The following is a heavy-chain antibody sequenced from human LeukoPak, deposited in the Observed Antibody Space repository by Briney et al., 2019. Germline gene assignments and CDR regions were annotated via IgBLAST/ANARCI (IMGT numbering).Heavy chain of an antibody. CDR3: AQPDF. CDR2: IRFDGSTK. Sequence: HAGGSLRLSCVASGITFRSSSMHWVRQAPGKGLEWLAFIRFDGSTKYYADSVKGRFTVSRDNSKSTLYLQMISLRAEDTAVYYCAQPDFWGQGTLVTVSS. J-gene: IGHJ4*02. CDR1: GITFRSSS. V-gene: IGHV3-30*02.